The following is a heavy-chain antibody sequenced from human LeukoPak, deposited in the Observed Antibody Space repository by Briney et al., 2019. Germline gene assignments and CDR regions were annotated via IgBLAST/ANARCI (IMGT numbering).Heavy chain of an antibody. Sequence: GASVKVSCKASGYTFTSYAISWVRQAPGQGLEWMGGIIPMFGVANYAQKFQGRVTITADKSTSIAYMELSSLRSEDTAVYYCARDSPTNCYDAGWGQGTLVTVSS. D-gene: IGHD3-22*01. J-gene: IGHJ4*02. CDR1: GYTFTSYA. CDR2: IIPMFGVA. V-gene: IGHV1-69*10. CDR3: ARDSPTNCYDAG.